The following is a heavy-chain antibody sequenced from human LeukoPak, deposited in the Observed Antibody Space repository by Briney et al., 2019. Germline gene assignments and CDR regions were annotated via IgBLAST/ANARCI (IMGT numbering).Heavy chain of an antibody. V-gene: IGHV1-46*01. CDR1: GYTFTAYY. J-gene: IGHJ4*02. CDR2: INPSGGST. CDR3: ARDSPQDYYYDSSGYFDY. D-gene: IGHD3-22*01. Sequence: GASVKVSCKASGYTFTAYYMHWVRQAPGQGLEWMGIINPSGGSTSYAQKFQGRVTMTRDTSTSTVYMELSSLRSEDTAVYYCARDSPQDYYYDSSGYFDYWGQGTLVTVSS.